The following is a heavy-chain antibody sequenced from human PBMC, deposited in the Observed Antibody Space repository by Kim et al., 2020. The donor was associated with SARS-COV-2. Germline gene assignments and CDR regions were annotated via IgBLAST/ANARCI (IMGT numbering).Heavy chain of an antibody. CDR3: ASEGFGELTYLTELGYFDL. D-gene: IGHD3-10*01. Sequence: SVKVSCKASGGTFSSYAISWVRQAPGQGLEWMGGIIPIFGTANYAQKFQGRVTITADESTSTAYMELSSLRSEDTAVYYCASEGFGELTYLTELGYFDLWGRGTLVTVSS. CDR1: GGTFSSYA. CDR2: IIPIFGTA. J-gene: IGHJ2*01. V-gene: IGHV1-69*13.